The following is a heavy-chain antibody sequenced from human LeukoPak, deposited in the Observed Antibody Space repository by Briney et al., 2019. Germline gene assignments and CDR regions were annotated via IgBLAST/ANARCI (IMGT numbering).Heavy chain of an antibody. J-gene: IGHJ4*02. CDR3: ARDGGGGSSRYPTYLDY. V-gene: IGHV3-30-3*01. CDR1: RFTFSSYA. Sequence: GGSLRLSCAASRFTFSSYAMRWVRQAPGKGLEWVAVISYDGSNEYHADSVKGRFTISRDNSKNTLSLQMSSLRAEDTAVYYCARDGGGGSSRYPTYLDYWGQGTLVTVSS. D-gene: IGHD2-15*01. CDR2: ISYDGSNE.